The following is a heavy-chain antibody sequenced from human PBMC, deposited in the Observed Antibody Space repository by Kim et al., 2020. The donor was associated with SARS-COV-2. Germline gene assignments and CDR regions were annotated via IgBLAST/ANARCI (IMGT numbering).Heavy chain of an antibody. V-gene: IGHV5-51*01. CDR3: ASQGVQLERTDAFDI. Sequence: PSFQGQVTISADKSISTAYLQWSSLKASDTAMYYCASQGVQLERTDAFDIWGQGTMVTVSS. D-gene: IGHD1-1*01. J-gene: IGHJ3*02.